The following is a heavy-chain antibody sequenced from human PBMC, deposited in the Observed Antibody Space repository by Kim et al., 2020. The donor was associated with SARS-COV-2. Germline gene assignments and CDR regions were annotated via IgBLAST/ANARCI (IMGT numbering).Heavy chain of an antibody. D-gene: IGHD6-19*01. CDR3: ARDSPQGGWSSWFDP. V-gene: IGHV1-18*01. CDR2: ISAYNGNT. CDR1: GYTFTSYG. J-gene: IGHJ5*02. Sequence: ASVKVSCKASGYTFTSYGISWVRQAPGQGLEWMGWISAYNGNTNYAQKLQGRVTMTTDTSTSTAYMELRSLRSDDTAVYYCARDSPQGGWSSWFDPWGQGTLVTVSS.